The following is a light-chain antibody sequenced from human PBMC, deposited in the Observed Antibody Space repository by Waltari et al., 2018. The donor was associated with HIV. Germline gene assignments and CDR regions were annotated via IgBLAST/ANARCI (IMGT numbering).Light chain of an antibody. CDR1: SLRTYY. CDR2: PIH. CDR3: NSRDRAGHHVV. Sequence: SELTQDPAVSVALGQTVSITCQGDSLRTYYASWYLQKPGQAPVLVISPIHNRPSGSPDRFSGSSSGNTASLTITGVQAEDEGDYYCNSRDRAGHHVVFGGGTKLTVL. J-gene: IGLJ3*02. V-gene: IGLV3-19*01.